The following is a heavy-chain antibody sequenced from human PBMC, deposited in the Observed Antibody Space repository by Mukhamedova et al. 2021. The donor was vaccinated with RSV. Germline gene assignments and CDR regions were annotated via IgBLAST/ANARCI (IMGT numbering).Heavy chain of an antibody. CDR1: STWD. CDR3: ARANGYCSSTSCLYYFDY. Sequence: STWDMHWVRQATGKGLEWVSAIGTAGDTYYPGSVKGRFTISRENAKNSLYLQMNSLRAGDTAVYYCARANGYCSSTSCLYYFDYWARE. J-gene: IGHJ4*02. CDR2: IGTAGDT. D-gene: IGHD2-2*03. V-gene: IGHV3-13*01.